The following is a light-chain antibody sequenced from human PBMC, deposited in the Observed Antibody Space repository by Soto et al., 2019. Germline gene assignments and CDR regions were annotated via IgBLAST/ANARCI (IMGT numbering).Light chain of an antibody. V-gene: IGLV7-46*01. CDR2: DTT. CDR1: TGAVSSGHY. CDR3: FLSYPGTWV. J-gene: IGLJ3*02. Sequence: QTVVTQEPSLTVSPGGTVTLTCGSSTGAVSSGHYPYWFQQKPGQAPTTLIYDTTQKHPWTPARCSGSLLGGKAALTLSGAQPEDEAYYYCFLSYPGTWVFGGGTQLTVL.